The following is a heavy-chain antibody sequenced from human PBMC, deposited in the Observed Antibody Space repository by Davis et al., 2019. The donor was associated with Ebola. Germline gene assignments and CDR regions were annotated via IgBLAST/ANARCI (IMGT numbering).Heavy chain of an antibody. CDR3: ARRYYGSGTYYKDY. CDR2: TKQDGSDK. J-gene: IGHJ4*02. D-gene: IGHD3-10*01. Sequence: PGGSLRLSCAASGFTFSSFWMSWVRQAPGKGLEWVANTKQDGSDKYYMDSVKGRFTVSRDNAKNLVFLQMNSLRAEDTAVYYCARRYYGSGTYYKDYWGQGTLVTVSS. CDR1: GFTFSSFW. V-gene: IGHV3-7*01.